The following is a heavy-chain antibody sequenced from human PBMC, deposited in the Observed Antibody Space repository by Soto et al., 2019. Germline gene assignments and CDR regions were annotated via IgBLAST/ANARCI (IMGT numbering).Heavy chain of an antibody. V-gene: IGHV4-34*01. CDR2: INHSGST. CDR3: ARKETTSTMVRGVGGAFDI. CDR1: GGSISSGGYS. D-gene: IGHD3-10*01. J-gene: IGHJ3*02. Sequence: SETLSLTCAVSGGSISSGGYSWSWIRQPPGKGLEWIGEINHSGSTNYNPSLKSRVTISVDTSKNQFSLKLSSVTAADTAVYYCARKETTSTMVRGVGGAFDIWGQGTMVTVSS.